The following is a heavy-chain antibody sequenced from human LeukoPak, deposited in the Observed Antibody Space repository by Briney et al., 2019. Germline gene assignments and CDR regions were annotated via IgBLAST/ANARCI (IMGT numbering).Heavy chain of an antibody. CDR2: ISYDGSNK. CDR3: ARVGGDGFDY. J-gene: IGHJ4*02. V-gene: IGHV3-30*04. D-gene: IGHD2-21*02. CDR1: GFTFSSYA. Sequence: GGSLRLSCTASGFTFSSYAMHWVRQAPGKGLEWVAVISYDGSNKYYADFVKGRFTISRDNSKNTLYLQMYSLRAEDTAVYYCARVGGDGFDYWGQGTLVTVSS.